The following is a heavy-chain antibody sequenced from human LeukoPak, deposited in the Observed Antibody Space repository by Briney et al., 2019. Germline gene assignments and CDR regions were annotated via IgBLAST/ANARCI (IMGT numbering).Heavy chain of an antibody. D-gene: IGHD5-12*01. V-gene: IGHV4-39*01. CDR2: IYYSGST. J-gene: IGHJ4*02. CDR3: ARHRIVATIIAPFDY. Sequence: SETLSLTCTVSGDSISSSSYYWGWIRQPPGKGLEWIGSIYYSGSTYYNPSLKSRVTISVDTSKNQFPLKLNSVTAADTAVFYCARHRIVATIIAPFDYWGQGTLVTVSS. CDR1: GDSISSSSYY.